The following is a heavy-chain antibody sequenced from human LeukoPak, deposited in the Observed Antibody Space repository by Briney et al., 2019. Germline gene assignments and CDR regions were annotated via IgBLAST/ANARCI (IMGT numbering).Heavy chain of an antibody. J-gene: IGHJ4*02. D-gene: IGHD3-22*01. Sequence: SETLSLTCTVSGGSISTSSFFWGWVRQPPGKGLEWIATIYYSGGTYYNPSLKSRVTISVDTSKNQFSLKLSSVTAADTAVYYCATTIITMMSGGFDHWGQGTQVTVSA. CDR3: ATTIITMMSGGFDH. V-gene: IGHV4-39*01. CDR1: GGSISTSSFF. CDR2: IYYSGGT.